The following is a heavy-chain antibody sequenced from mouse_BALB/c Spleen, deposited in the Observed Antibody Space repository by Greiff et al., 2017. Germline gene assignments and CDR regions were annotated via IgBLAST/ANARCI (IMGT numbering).Heavy chain of an antibody. Sequence: VQLKQSGPELVKPGASVKMSCKASGYTFTSYVMHWVKQKPGQGLEWIGYINPYNDGTKYNEKFKGKATLTSDKSSSTAYMELSSLTSEDSAVYYCARTNWEGAMDYWGQGTSVTVSS. V-gene: IGHV1-14*01. CDR1: GYTFTSYV. J-gene: IGHJ4*01. CDR2: INPYNDGT. D-gene: IGHD4-1*01. CDR3: ARTNWEGAMDY.